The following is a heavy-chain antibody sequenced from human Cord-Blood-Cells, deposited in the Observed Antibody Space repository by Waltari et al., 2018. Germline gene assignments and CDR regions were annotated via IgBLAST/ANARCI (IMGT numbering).Heavy chain of an antibody. D-gene: IGHD2-2*01. CDR2: IYTSGST. CDR3: AREVRYQLLFIFDY. J-gene: IGHJ4*02. CDR1: GGSISSYY. V-gene: IGHV4-4*07. Sequence: QVQLQESGPGLVKPSETLSLTCTVSGGSISSYYWSWIRQPAGKGLEWIGRIYTSGSTNYNPALKSRVTMSVDTSKNQFSLKLSSVTAADTAVYYCAREVRYQLLFIFDYWGQGTLVTVSS.